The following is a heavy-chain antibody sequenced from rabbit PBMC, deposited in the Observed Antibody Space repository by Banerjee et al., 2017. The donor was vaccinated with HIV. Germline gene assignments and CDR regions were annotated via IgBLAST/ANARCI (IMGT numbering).Heavy chain of an antibody. J-gene: IGHJ4*01. CDR2: IYIGNGGT. Sequence: QSMEEYGGCRVTPGGILTFTCTASVSVSSCFNLCWVRQAPGKGLEWIGCIYIGNGGTYYASWAKVRFTISKPSSTTVTLQMTSLTAADTATYFCAREIAGVAESFNLWGPGTLVTVS. V-gene: IGHV1S40*01. D-gene: IGHD4-2*01. CDR3: AREIAGVAESFNL. CDR1: VSVSSCFN.